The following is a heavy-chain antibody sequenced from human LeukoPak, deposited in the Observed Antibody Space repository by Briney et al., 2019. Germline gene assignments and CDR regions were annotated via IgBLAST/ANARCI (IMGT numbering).Heavy chain of an antibody. CDR1: GFTFSIYW. J-gene: IGHJ4*02. V-gene: IGHV3-7*04. CDR3: ARDVRDVLDY. CDR2: IKQDGSEK. Sequence: PGGSLRLSCAASGFTFSIYWMSWVRQAPGKGLEWVANIKQDGSEKYYVDSMKGRFTISRDNAKNSLYLQVNSLRAEDTAVYYCARDVRDVLDYWGQGTLVTVSS.